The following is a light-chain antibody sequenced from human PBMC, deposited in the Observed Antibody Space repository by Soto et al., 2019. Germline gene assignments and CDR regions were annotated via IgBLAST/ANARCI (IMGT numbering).Light chain of an antibody. J-gene: IGKJ1*01. CDR2: DAS. CDR1: QAIGSY. Sequence: IQETQFPASLTASPGARITITCRASQAIGSYLAWYQQKPGHAPTLLLYDASNLATGIPSRFSGSGSGTDFTFTISSLQPEDFATYYCQQYDSLPRTFGQGTQVDIK. V-gene: IGKV1-33*01. CDR3: QQYDSLPRT.